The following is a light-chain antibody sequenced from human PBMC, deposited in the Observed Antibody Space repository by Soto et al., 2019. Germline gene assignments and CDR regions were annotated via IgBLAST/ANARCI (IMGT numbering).Light chain of an antibody. Sequence: ETVMTQSPATLSVSPGERATLSCRAGQSISNNLAWYQQNPGQAPRLLIYGVTTRATGIPSRFSGSGSGTEFTLTISSLQSEDFAVYYCQQYNNWPLTFGGGTKVEIK. J-gene: IGKJ4*01. CDR1: QSISNN. V-gene: IGKV3-15*01. CDR2: GVT. CDR3: QQYNNWPLT.